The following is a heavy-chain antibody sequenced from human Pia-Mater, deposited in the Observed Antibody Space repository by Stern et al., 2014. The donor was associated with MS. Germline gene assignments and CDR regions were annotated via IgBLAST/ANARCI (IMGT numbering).Heavy chain of an antibody. J-gene: IGHJ4*02. Sequence: VQLVQSGGVVVQPGGSLRLSCGASGFTFDDYPMHWVRQSPEKGLEWVSLISWNGETTDYVDSVKGRFIISRDNSNKSLYLQMNSLRIEDTALYYCVRGTYIDGDHWGQGTLVTVSS. CDR1: GFTFDDYP. CDR2: ISWNGETT. CDR3: VRGTYIDGDH. D-gene: IGHD5-18*01. V-gene: IGHV3-43*01.